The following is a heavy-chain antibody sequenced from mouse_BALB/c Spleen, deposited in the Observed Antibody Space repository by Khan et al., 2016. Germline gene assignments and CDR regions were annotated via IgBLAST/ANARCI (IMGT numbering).Heavy chain of an antibody. CDR3: EREDYGNYGDYFDY. J-gene: IGHJ2*01. CDR2: ISSGGST. Sequence: EVELVESGGGLVKPGGSLKLSCAASGFTFSNYAMSWVRQTPEKRLEWVASISSGGSTYYPDSVKGRFTISSDNARNILNLQMSSLGSEDTAMYYCEREDYGNYGDYFDYWGQGTTLTVSS. D-gene: IGHD2-1*01. CDR1: GFTFSNYA. V-gene: IGHV5-6-5*01.